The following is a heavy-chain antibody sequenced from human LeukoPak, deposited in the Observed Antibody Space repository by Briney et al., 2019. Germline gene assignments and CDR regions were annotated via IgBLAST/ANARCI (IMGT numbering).Heavy chain of an antibody. CDR1: GGSISSGSYY. V-gene: IGHV4-61*02. CDR3: ARVGGRAYYGSGPTIDY. J-gene: IGHJ4*02. Sequence: PSQTLSLTCTVSGGSISSGSYYWSWIRQPAGKGLEWIGRIYTSGSTNYNPSLKSRVTISVDTSKNQFSLKLSSVTAADTAVYYCARVGGRAYYGSGPTIDYWGQGTLVTVSS. D-gene: IGHD3-10*01. CDR2: IYTSGST.